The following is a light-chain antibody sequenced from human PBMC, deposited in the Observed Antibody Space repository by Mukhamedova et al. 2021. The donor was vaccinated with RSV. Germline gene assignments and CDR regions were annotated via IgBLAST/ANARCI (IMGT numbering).Light chain of an antibody. CDR2: DIN. V-gene: IGLV1-51*01. J-gene: IGLJ2*01. Sequence: SWYQQLPGTAPKLVLFDINTRPSDIPHRFSGSASGTSATLVIAGLQPGDEGVYFCSAWDSTLTTVVFGGGTRVTVL. CDR3: SAWDSTLTTVV.